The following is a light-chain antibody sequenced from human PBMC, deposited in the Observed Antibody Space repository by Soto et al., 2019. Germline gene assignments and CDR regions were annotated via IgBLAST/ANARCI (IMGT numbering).Light chain of an antibody. J-gene: IGKJ5*01. CDR3: QKYNNWPPIT. Sequence: EIVLTQSPATLSLSPGERATLSCRASQSVSSYLAWYQQKPGQAPRLLIYDASNRATGIPARFSGSGSGTDFTLTISRLQSEDFAVYYCQKYNNWPPITFGQGTRLEIK. V-gene: IGKV3-11*01. CDR1: QSVSSY. CDR2: DAS.